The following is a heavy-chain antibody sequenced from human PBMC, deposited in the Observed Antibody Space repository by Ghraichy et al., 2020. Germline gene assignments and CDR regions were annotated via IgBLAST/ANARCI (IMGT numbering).Heavy chain of an antibody. CDR1: GFTFDDYI. CDR2: ISWDGGST. Sequence: GGSLRLSCAASGFTFDDYIMHWVRQAPGKGLEWVSPISWDGGSTYYADSVKGRFTISRDNSKNSLYLQMNSLRTEDTALYYCAKETSDSSGYFLDYGGQGTLVTVSS. D-gene: IGHD3-22*01. CDR3: AKETSDSSGYFLDY. V-gene: IGHV3-43*01. J-gene: IGHJ4*02.